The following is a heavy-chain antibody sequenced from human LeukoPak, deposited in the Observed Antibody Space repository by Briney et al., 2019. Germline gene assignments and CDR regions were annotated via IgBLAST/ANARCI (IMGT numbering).Heavy chain of an antibody. J-gene: IGHJ6*02. D-gene: IGHD3-3*01. CDR3: ARDDPERIRFLEWSIITYYYYGMDV. V-gene: IGHV1-18*01. CDR1: GYTFTSYG. Sequence: ASVKVSFKASGYTFTSYGISWVRQAPGQGLEWMGWISAYNGNTNYAQKLQGRVTMTTDTSTSTAYMELRSLRFDDTAVYYCARDDPERIRFLEWSIITYYYYGMDVWGQGTTVTVSS. CDR2: ISAYNGNT.